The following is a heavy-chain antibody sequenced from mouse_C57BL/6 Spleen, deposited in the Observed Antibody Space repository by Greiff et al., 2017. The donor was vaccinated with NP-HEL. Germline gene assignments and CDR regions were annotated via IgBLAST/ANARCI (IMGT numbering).Heavy chain of an antibody. V-gene: IGHV1-82*01. Sequence: VQLQQSGPELVKPGASVKISCKASGYAFSSSWMNWVKQRPGKGLEWIGRIYPGDGDTNYNGKFKGKATLTADKSSSTAYMQLSSRTSEDSAVYFCARDSNYEGTRAMDYWGQGTSVTVSS. CDR3: ARDSNYEGTRAMDY. J-gene: IGHJ4*01. CDR2: IYPGDGDT. D-gene: IGHD2-5*01. CDR1: GYAFSSSW.